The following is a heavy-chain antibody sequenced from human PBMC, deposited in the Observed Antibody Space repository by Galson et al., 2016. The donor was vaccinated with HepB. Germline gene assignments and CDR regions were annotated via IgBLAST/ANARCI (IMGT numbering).Heavy chain of an antibody. D-gene: IGHD3-10*01. J-gene: IGHJ3*01. CDR2: ISYDGSNK. V-gene: IGHV3-30*18. CDR3: AKVRDRGWGFRELSS. CDR1: GFTFSSYG. Sequence: SLRLSCAASGFTFSSYGMHWVRQAPGKGLEWVAVISYDGSNKYYADSVKGRFTISRDNSKNTLYLQMNSLRAEDTAVYYCAKVRDRGWGFRELSSWGQGTMVTVSS.